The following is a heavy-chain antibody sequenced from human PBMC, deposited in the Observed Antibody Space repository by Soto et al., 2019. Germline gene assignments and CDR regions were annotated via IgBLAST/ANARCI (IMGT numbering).Heavy chain of an antibody. J-gene: IGHJ4*02. CDR1: GGSIDNSDW. Sequence: QVQLQESGPGLVKPSGTLSLTCAVSGGSIDNSDWWNWVRQSPGKGLEWIGEIYHGGTIIYNPSLKSRVTISMDKSKNQFSLNLFSVTAADTAVYYCASDHKYGDNWAFDYWGQGALVTVSS. CDR2: IYHGGTI. V-gene: IGHV4-4*02. CDR3: ASDHKYGDNWAFDY. D-gene: IGHD2-8*01.